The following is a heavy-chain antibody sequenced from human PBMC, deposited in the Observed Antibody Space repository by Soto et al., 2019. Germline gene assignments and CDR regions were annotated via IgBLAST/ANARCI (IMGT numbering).Heavy chain of an antibody. CDR2: IYYSGST. CDR3: ARATIFPIVVVPAALDV. CDR1: GGSISSYY. Sequence: SETLSLTCTVSGGSISSYYWSWIRQPPGKGLEWIGYIYYSGSTNYNPSLKSRVTISVDTSKNQFSLKLSSVTAADTAVYYCARATIFPIVVVPAALDVWGQGTTVTVSS. D-gene: IGHD2-2*01. V-gene: IGHV4-59*01. J-gene: IGHJ6*02.